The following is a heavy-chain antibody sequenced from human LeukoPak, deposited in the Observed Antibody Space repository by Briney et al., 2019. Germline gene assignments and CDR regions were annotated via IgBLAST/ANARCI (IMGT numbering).Heavy chain of an antibody. CDR2: IYNSGNIY. CDR1: GGSIASGGYF. CDR3: ARDVGAKYYFDY. D-gene: IGHD4/OR15-4a*01. Sequence: SETLSLTCTVSGGSIASGGYFWSWIRQHPGKALEWVGYIYNSGNIYYYNPSLKSRVRISVDTSKNHFSLSLSSVTAADTAVYYCARDVGAKYYFDYWGHGNLVTVSS. J-gene: IGHJ4*01. V-gene: IGHV4-31*03.